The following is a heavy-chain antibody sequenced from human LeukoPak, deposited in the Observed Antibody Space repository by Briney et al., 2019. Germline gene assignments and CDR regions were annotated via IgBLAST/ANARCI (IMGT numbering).Heavy chain of an antibody. CDR3: ARGYSGYDFEYYYYGMDV. J-gene: IGHJ6*02. Sequence: SVKVSCKASGGTFSSYAISWVRQAPGQGLEWMGRIIPILGIANYAQKFQGRVTITADKSTSTAYMELSSLRSEDTAVYYCARGYSGYDFEYYYYGMDVWGQGTTVTVSS. CDR2: IIPILGIA. CDR1: GGTFSSYA. V-gene: IGHV1-69*04. D-gene: IGHD5-12*01.